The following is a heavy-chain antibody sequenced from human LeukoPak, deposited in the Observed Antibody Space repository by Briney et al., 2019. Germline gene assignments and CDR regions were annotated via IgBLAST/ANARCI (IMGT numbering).Heavy chain of an antibody. V-gene: IGHV3-15*01. CDR1: GFTFSNAW. CDR2: IKSRPDGGTT. CDR3: ATGLVFDN. D-gene: IGHD6-19*01. J-gene: IGHJ4*02. Sequence: GGSLRLSCAGSGFTFSNAWMNWVRQAPGKGLEWVGRIKSRPDGGTTDYAAPVKGRFTISRDDSKNTVYMQLNSLKIEDTAVYCCATGLVFDNWGQGTLVTVSS.